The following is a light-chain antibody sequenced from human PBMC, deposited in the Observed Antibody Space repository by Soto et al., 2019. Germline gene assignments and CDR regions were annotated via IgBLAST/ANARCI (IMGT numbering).Light chain of an antibody. CDR2: KAS. Sequence: DIQMTQSPSTLSGSVGDRVTITCRASQTISSWLAWYQQKPGKAPKLLIYKASTLKSGVPSRFSGSGSGTEFTLTISSLQPDDFAIYYCQQYSSYRTFGQGTKVDIK. J-gene: IGKJ1*01. V-gene: IGKV1-5*03. CDR3: QQYSSYRT. CDR1: QTISSW.